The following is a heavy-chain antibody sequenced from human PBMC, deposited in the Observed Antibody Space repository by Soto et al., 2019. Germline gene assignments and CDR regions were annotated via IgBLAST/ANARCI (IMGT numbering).Heavy chain of an antibody. CDR2: INHSGTT. CDR1: GGSFSGYF. V-gene: IGHV4-34*01. Sequence: QVQLQQWGAGLLKPSETLSLTCRVHGGSFSGYFWTWIRQPPGKGLAWIGEINHSGTTNYNPSLKSRVSISVDTSKNQFSLKLRSVTAADTAVYYCARGPYCSGGSCLNWFDPWGPGTLVTVSS. D-gene: IGHD2-15*01. J-gene: IGHJ5*02. CDR3: ARGPYCSGGSCLNWFDP.